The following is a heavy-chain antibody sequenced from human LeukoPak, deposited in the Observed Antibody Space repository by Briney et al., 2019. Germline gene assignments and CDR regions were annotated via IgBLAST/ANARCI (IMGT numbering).Heavy chain of an antibody. D-gene: IGHD6-25*01. V-gene: IGHV4-59*08. CDR3: ASQQRGTFDI. CDR1: GGSISSYY. J-gene: IGHJ3*02. Sequence: SETLSLTCTVSGGSISSYYWSWIRQPPGKGLEWIGYIYYSGSTNYNPSLKSRVTISVDTSKNQFSLELSSVTAADTAVYYCASQQRGTFDIWGQGTMVTVSS. CDR2: IYYSGST.